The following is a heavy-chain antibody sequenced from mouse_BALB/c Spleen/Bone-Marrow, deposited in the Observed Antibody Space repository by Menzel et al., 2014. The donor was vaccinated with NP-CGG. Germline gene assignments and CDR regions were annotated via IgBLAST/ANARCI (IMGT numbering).Heavy chain of an antibody. CDR1: GFTFSSFG. CDR3: ARSGYGDYYAMDY. CDR2: ISSGSSTI. Sequence: EVQVVESGGGLVQPGGSRKLSCAASGFTFSSFGIHWVRQAPEKGLEWVAYISSGSSTIYYADTMKGRFTISRDNPKNTLFLQMTSLRSEDTAMYYCARSGYGDYYAMDYWGQGTSVTVSS. D-gene: IGHD2-10*02. V-gene: IGHV5-17*02. J-gene: IGHJ4*01.